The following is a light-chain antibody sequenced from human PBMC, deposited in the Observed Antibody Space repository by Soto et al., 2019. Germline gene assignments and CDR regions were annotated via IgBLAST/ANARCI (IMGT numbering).Light chain of an antibody. Sequence: QSVLTQPASVSGSPGQSITISCTGTSSDVGGYNYVSWYQQHPGKAPKLLINDVSNRPSGISDRFSGSKSGNTASLTISGLQAEDEADYNCSSYTSSTTNVFGTGTKVTVL. V-gene: IGLV2-14*03. CDR3: SSYTSSTTNV. CDR2: DVS. J-gene: IGLJ1*01. CDR1: SSDVGGYNY.